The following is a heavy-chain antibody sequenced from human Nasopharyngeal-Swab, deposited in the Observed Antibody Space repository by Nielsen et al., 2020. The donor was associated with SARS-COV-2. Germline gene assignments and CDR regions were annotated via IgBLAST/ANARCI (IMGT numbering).Heavy chain of an antibody. CDR3: ARGGLLYYYDSSGYFFLDY. CDR2: INAGNGNT. J-gene: IGHJ4*02. V-gene: IGHV1-3*01. CDR1: GYSFTSYA. Sequence: ASVKVSCKASGYSFTSYAMHWVRQAPGQRLERMGWINAGNGNTKYPQKFQGRVTITRDTSASTAYMELSSLRSEDTAVYYCARGGLLYYYDSSGYFFLDYWGQGTLVTVSS. D-gene: IGHD3-22*01.